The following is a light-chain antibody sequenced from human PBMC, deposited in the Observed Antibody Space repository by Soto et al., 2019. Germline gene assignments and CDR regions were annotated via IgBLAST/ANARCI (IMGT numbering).Light chain of an antibody. J-gene: IGKJ4*01. V-gene: IGKV3-11*01. Sequence: EVVLTQSPATLSLSPGERATLSCRASQSISSYLAWYQQKPGQAPRLLIYDASNRATGIPARFSGSGSGTDFTLTISSLEPEDFAVYYCQHRSNWPLTFGGGTKVDTK. CDR3: QHRSNWPLT. CDR2: DAS. CDR1: QSISSY.